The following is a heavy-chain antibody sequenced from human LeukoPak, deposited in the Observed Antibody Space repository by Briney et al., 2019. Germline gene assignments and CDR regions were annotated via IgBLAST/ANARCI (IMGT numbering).Heavy chain of an antibody. J-gene: IGHJ6*02. V-gene: IGHV3-23*01. D-gene: IGHD2-2*01. CDR1: GFTFSTYA. CDR3: AKGCWKCSGTGSVYGVDV. CDR2: IGGSGGDT. Sequence: GGSLRLSCAASGFTFSTYAMNWVRQAPGKGLEWVSGIGGSGGDTFYADSVRGRFSTSRDNSKNTLYLQMNSLRAEDTAVYYCAKGCWKCSGTGSVYGVDVWGQGTPVTVSS.